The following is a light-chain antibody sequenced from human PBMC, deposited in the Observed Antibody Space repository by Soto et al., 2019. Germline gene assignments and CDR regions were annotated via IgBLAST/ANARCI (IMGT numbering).Light chain of an antibody. J-gene: IGKJ1*01. CDR3: QQYNNWPRT. Sequence: VMKQSPATLSVSQGERATLSCRASQSVSSNLAWYQQKPGQAPRLLIYGASTRATGIPARFSGSGSGTEFTLTISSLQSEDFAVYYCQQYNNWPRTFGQGTKVDIK. CDR1: QSVSSN. V-gene: IGKV3-15*01. CDR2: GAS.